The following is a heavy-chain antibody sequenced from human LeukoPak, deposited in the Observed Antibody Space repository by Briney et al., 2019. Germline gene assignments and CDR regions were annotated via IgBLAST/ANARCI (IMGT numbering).Heavy chain of an antibody. CDR3: ANAPTDYYMDV. CDR2: ISSSGSSI. V-gene: IGHV3-48*02. D-gene: IGHD2-2*01. CDR1: GFTLSNAW. Sequence: GGSLRLSCAASGFTLSNAWMNWARQAPGKGLEWVSYISSSGSSIYYADSVKGRFTISRDNAKDSLYLQMNSLRDEDTAVYYCANAPTDYYMDVWGKGTTVTISS. J-gene: IGHJ6*03.